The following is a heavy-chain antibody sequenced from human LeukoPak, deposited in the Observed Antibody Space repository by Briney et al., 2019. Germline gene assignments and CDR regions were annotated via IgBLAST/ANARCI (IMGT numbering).Heavy chain of an antibody. CDR3: ARGGPAGSL. D-gene: IGHD6-13*01. CDR2: ISGSGDTT. J-gene: IGHJ4*02. Sequence: PGGSLRLSCAASGFTFSSYAMSWVRQAPGKGLEWVSGISGSGDTTYYADSVKGRFTISRDNAKNSLYLQMNSLRAEDTAVYYCARGGPAGSLWGQGTLVTVSS. CDR1: GFTFSSYA. V-gene: IGHV3-23*01.